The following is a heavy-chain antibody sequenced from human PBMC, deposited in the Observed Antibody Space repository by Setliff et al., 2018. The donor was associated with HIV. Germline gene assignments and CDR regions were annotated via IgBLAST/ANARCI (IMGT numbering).Heavy chain of an antibody. CDR3: ARDPASSRGGTDV. CDR2: IYYTGST. Sequence: SETLSLTCAVSGGSMYNYYWSWIRQSPGKGLEWIGYIYYTGSTNYNPSLKSRLTISVDTSKNQFSLNLTSVTAADTAVYYCARDPASSRGGTDVWGQGTTVTVSS. V-gene: IGHV4-59*01. J-gene: IGHJ6*02. D-gene: IGHD6-6*01. CDR1: GGSMYNYY.